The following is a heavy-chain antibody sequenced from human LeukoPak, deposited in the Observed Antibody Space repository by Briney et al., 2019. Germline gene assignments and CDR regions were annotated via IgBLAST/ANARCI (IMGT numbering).Heavy chain of an antibody. Sequence: PSETLSLTCAVSGYSICSGYYWGWIRRPPGKGLEWIGSIYHSGSTYYNPSLKSRVTISVDTSKNQFSLKLSSVTAADTAVYYCARFSSGWYNYWFDPWGQGTLVTVSS. V-gene: IGHV4-38-2*01. D-gene: IGHD6-19*01. CDR1: GYSICSGYY. CDR3: ARFSSGWYNYWFDP. J-gene: IGHJ5*02. CDR2: IYHSGST.